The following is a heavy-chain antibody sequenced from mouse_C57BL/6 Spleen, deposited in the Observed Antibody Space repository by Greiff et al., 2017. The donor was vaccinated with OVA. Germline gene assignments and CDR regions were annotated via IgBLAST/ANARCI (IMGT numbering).Heavy chain of an antibody. J-gene: IGHJ2*01. D-gene: IGHD5-5*01. Sequence: VQLKQSGGGLVKPGGSLKLSCAASGFTFSDYGMHWVRQAPEKGLEWVAYISSGSSTIYYADTVKGRFTISRDNAKNNLFLQMTSLRSEDTAMYYCARGYYLSFDYWGQGTTLTVSS. CDR1: GFTFSDYG. V-gene: IGHV5-17*01. CDR3: ARGYYLSFDY. CDR2: ISSGSSTI.